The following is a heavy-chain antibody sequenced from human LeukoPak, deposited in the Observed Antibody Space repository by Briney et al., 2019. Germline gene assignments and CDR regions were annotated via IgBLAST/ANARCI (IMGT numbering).Heavy chain of an antibody. CDR3: ARESGTTLYRGAFDP. V-gene: IGHV3-48*03. CDR2: ISSSGRTM. J-gene: IGHJ5*02. CDR1: GFTFSSYE. Sequence: GGSLRLSCAASGFTFSSYEMNWVRQAPGKGLEWVSYISSSGRTMYYADSVRGRFTISRDNAKNSLYLQMNSLRAEDTAVHYCARESGTTLYRGAFDPWGQGTLVTVSS. D-gene: IGHD1-1*01.